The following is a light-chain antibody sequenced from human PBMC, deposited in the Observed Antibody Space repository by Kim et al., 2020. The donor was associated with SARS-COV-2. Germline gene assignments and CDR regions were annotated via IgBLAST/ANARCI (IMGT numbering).Light chain of an antibody. CDR2: EGS. V-gene: IGLV2-23*01. CDR1: SSDVGSYNL. Sequence: GQSKKKSSTGTSSDVGSYNLVGWNKKHTGKATKVRSYEGSKRPEGVSKRFSGSKSGNKDSLRISGREAEDEADYYSCENAGSRNGVFGGGTQLTVL. CDR3: CENAGSRNGV. J-gene: IGLJ3*02.